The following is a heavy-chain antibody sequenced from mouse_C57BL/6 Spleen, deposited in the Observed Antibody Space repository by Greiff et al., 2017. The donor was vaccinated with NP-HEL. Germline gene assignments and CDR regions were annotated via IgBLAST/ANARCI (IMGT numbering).Heavy chain of an antibody. CDR3: ARHANWDNYAMDY. CDR2: ISSGGSYT. Sequence: EVHLVESGGDLVKPGGSLKLSCAASGFTFSSYGMSWVRQTPDKRLAWVATISSGGSYTYYPDSVKGRFTISRDNAKNTLYLQMSSLKSEDTAMYYCARHANWDNYAMDYWGQGTSVTVSS. D-gene: IGHD4-1*02. V-gene: IGHV5-6*01. CDR1: GFTFSSYG. J-gene: IGHJ4*01.